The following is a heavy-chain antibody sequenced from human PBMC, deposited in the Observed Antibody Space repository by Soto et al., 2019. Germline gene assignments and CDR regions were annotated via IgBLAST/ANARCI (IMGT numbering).Heavy chain of an antibody. V-gene: IGHV3-11*01. CDR3: ARQKAWSGEWLSLYAPGMDV. CDR2: ISSSGSTI. Sequence: QVQLVESGGGLVKPGGSLRLSCAASGFTFSDYNMSWIHQAPGKGLEWDSYISSSGSTIYYADCVKGRFPISRDNAKNSVYLRMISLRAEETAVYYCARQKAWSGEWLSLYAPGMDVWSQGTTVSVSS. D-gene: IGHD3-22*01. CDR1: GFTFSDYN. J-gene: IGHJ6*02.